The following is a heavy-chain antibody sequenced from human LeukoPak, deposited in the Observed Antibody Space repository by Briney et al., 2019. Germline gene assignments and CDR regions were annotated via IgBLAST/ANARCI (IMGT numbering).Heavy chain of an antibody. CDR3: ARVAGYSSSWYNY. V-gene: IGHV4-34*01. CDR1: GGSFSGYY. CDR2: INHSGST. J-gene: IGHJ4*02. Sequence: PSETLSLTCAVYGGSFSGYYWSWIRQPPVKGLEWIGEINHSGSTNYNPSLKSRVTISVDTSKNQFSLKLSSVTAADTAVYYCARVAGYSSSWYNYWGQGTLVTVSS. D-gene: IGHD6-13*01.